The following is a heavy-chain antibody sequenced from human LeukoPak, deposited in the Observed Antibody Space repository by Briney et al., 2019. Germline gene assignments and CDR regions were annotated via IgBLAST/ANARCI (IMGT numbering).Heavy chain of an antibody. D-gene: IGHD3-16*01. Sequence: PGGSLRLSCAASGFTFSGYSINWVRQAPGKGLEWVSSISSSSSYIYYADSVKGRFTISRDNAKNSLYLQMNSLRAEDTAVYYCARDWGYYYYYGMDVWGQGTTVTVSS. V-gene: IGHV3-21*01. CDR2: ISSSSSYI. CDR3: ARDWGYYYYYGMDV. J-gene: IGHJ6*02. CDR1: GFTFSGYS.